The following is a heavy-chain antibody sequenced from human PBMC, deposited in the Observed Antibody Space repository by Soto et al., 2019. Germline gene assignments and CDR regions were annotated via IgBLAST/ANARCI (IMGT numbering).Heavy chain of an antibody. V-gene: IGHV4-30-2*01. CDR3: SRESYYDILTGYYNRAFDI. CDR2: TYHSGNP. D-gene: IGHD3-9*01. CDR1: GDTISTGGYT. J-gene: IGHJ3*02. Sequence: ASETLSLTCDVSGDTISTGGYTWAWIRQPPGKALEWIGHTYHSGNPYYNQSLKSRVIISVDRSKNQFSLKVRSVTAADTAVYYCSRESYYDILTGYYNRAFDIWGQGTMVTVSS.